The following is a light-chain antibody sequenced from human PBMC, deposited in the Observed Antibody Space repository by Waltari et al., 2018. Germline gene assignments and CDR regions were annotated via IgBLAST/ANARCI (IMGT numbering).Light chain of an antibody. CDR3: QSYDRSLSGSV. CDR2: SET. Sequence: QSVLTQPPSVSGAPGQRVTISCTGSSSNLGAGYDVHWYQHFPGAGPKLIIYSETPRPSGVPARFSGSKSGTSASLAVTGLQADDEADYYCQSYDRSLSGSVFGGGTKLTVL. J-gene: IGLJ3*02. V-gene: IGLV1-40*01. CDR1: SSNLGAGYD.